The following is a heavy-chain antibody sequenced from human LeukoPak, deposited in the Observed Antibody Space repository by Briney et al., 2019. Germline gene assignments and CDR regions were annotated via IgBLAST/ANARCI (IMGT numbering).Heavy chain of an antibody. Sequence: PGGSLRLSCAASGFTFSNAWMSWVRQAPGKGLEWVGRIKSKTDGGTTDYAAPVKGRFTISRDDSKNTLYLQMNSLKTEDTAVYYCSTLPLGGPSINIVATIDWGQGTLVTVSS. CDR3: STLPLGGPSINIVATID. V-gene: IGHV3-15*01. CDR1: GFTFSNAW. J-gene: IGHJ4*02. CDR2: IKSKTDGGTT. D-gene: IGHD5-12*01.